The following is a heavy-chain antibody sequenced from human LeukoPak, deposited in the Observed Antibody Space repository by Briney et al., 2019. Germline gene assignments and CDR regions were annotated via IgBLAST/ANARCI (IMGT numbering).Heavy chain of an antibody. CDR1: GGSFSGYY. J-gene: IGHJ4*02. Sequence: SETLSLICAVYGGSFSGYYWSCIRQPPGKGLECIGEINHSGSTNYNPSLKSRVTISVDTSKNQFSLKLSSVTAADTAVYYCARARRYYGSGSYYNPTEIYYFDYWGQGTLVTVSS. D-gene: IGHD3-10*01. CDR2: INHSGST. V-gene: IGHV4-34*01. CDR3: ARARRYYGSGSYYNPTEIYYFDY.